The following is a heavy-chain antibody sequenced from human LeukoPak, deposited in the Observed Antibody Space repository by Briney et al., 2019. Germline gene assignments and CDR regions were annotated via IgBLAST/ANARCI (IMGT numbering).Heavy chain of an antibody. CDR3: ARVEMATTDAFDI. D-gene: IGHD5-24*01. CDR2: IYYNGST. CDR1: GGSISSSSYY. Sequence: SETLPLTCTVSGGSISSSSYYWGWIRQPPGKGLEWIGSIYYNGSTYYNPSLKSRVTISVDTSKNQFSLKLSSVTAADTAVYYCARVEMATTDAFDIWGQGTMVTVSS. V-gene: IGHV4-39*01. J-gene: IGHJ3*02.